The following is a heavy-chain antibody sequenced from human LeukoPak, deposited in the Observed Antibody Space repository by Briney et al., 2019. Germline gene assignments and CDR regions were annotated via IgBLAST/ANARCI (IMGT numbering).Heavy chain of an antibody. V-gene: IGHV4-34*01. Sequence: SETLSLTCAVYGGSFSGYCWSWIHQPPGKGLEWVGEINHNGSTNYNPSLKSRVTISVATSKTQFSLQLSSVSAADAAVYYCSRERRQLAGYYYYYYMDGWGKGTTVTVSS. CDR1: GGSFSGYC. D-gene: IGHD6-13*01. CDR3: SRERRQLAGYYYYYYMDG. J-gene: IGHJ6*03. CDR2: INHNGST.